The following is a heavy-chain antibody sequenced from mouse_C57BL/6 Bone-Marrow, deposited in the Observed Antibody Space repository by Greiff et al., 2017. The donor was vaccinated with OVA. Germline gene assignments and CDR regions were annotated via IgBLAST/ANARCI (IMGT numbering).Heavy chain of an antibody. Sequence: QVQLQQSGAELVRPGASVKLSCKASGYTFTSYGIRWVKQRTGQGLEWIGEIYPRSGNTYYNEKFKGKATLTAEKSSRTAYMELRSLTSDDAAVYFCARRGRNYDGYYFDYWGQGTLVTVSA. D-gene: IGHD2-3*01. CDR3: ARRGRNYDGYYFDY. V-gene: IGHV1-81*01. CDR1: GYTFTSYG. CDR2: IYPRSGNT. J-gene: IGHJ3*01.